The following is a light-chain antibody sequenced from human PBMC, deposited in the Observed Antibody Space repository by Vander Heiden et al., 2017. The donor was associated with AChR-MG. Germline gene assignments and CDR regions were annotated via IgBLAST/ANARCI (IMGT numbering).Light chain of an antibody. CDR2: AAS. J-gene: IGKJ1*01. CDR1: QTISHS. CDR3: QQTFTTPLAWT. Sequence: DIQMTQSPSSLSASVGDRVTITCRASQTISHSLNWYQGKPGKAPKLLIYAASSLHSEVPSRFSGSGSGTDFILTINSLHPDDFGTYYCQQTFTTPLAWTFGQGTKLEI. V-gene: IGKV1-39*01.